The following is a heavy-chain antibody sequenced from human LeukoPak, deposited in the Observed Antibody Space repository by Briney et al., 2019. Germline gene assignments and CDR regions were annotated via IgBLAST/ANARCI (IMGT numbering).Heavy chain of an antibody. D-gene: IGHD2/OR15-2a*01. J-gene: IGHJ4*02. Sequence: ASVKVSCKSSGFAFTDHYIHWVRQGPGQGLEWMGYIGPHSTFTSSPQEFQGRVTMTRDASMSTAYMELTRLTSDDTAVYYCVREGEGPLSKDFDYWGQGTLVTVSS. CDR3: VREGEGPLSKDFDY. CDR2: IGPHSTFT. V-gene: IGHV1-2*02. CDR1: GFAFTDHY.